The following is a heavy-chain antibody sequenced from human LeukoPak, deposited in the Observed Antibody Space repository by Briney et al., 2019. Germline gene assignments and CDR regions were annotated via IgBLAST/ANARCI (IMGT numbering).Heavy chain of an antibody. J-gene: IGHJ5*02. CDR2: ISGSGDTT. Sequence: GGSLKLSCAASGLTFSSYAISWVRQAPGKGLKWVSAISGSGDTTYYADSVKGRFTISRDNSKKTLYLRMNSLRADDTAVYYCAKDRTSGLIGGRFGDLNWFDPWGQGTLVTVSS. V-gene: IGHV3-23*01. CDR3: AKDRTSGLIGGRFGDLNWFDP. D-gene: IGHD3-10*01. CDR1: GLTFSSYA.